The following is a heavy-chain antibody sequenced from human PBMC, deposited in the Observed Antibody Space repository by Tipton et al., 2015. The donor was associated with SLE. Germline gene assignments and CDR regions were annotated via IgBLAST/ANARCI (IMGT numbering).Heavy chain of an antibody. CDR2: IYTSGST. Sequence: TLSLTCTVSGGSISSGSYYWSWIRQPAGKGLEWIGYIYTSGSTNYNPSLKSRVTISVDTSKNQFSLKLSSVTAADTAVYYCARDPDWNYSDYWGQGTLVTVSS. D-gene: IGHD1-1*01. V-gene: IGHV4-61*09. J-gene: IGHJ4*02. CDR3: ARDPDWNYSDY. CDR1: GGSISSGSYY.